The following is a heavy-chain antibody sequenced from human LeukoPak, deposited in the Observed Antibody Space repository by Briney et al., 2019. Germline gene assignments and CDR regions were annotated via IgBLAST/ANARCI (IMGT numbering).Heavy chain of an antibody. CDR2: ISNDGSNK. CDR1: GFTFSSYA. Sequence: GGSLRLSCAASGFTFSSYAMHWVRQAPGKGLEWVALISNDGSNKYDADSVKGRFTISRDNSKNTLYLQMNSLRAEDTAIYYCARDQGGTMFRGVINYYYYGMDVWGQGTTVTVSS. D-gene: IGHD3-10*01. V-gene: IGHV3-30-3*01. CDR3: ARDQGGTMFRGVINYYYYGMDV. J-gene: IGHJ6*02.